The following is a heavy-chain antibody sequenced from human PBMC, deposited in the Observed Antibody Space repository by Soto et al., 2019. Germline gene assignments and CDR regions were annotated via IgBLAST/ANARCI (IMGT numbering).Heavy chain of an antibody. CDR1: GGSISSYY. D-gene: IGHD3-3*01. J-gene: IGHJ3*02. V-gene: IGHV4-59*01. CDR2: IYYSGST. Sequence: QVQVQESGPGLVKTSETLSLTCTVSGGSISSYYWSWIRQPPGKGLAWIGYIYYSGSTNYNPSLMRRVPISEDMSNHQCSLKLSSVTAADTVVYYCARSFCSGYGSRNDAFEILGLGTMVTVSS. CDR3: ARSFCSGYGSRNDAFEI.